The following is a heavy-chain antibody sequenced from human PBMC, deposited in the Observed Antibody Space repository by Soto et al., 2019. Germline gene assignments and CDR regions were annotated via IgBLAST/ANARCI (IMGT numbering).Heavy chain of an antibody. CDR2: IYTGDTT. D-gene: IGHD3-22*01. CDR3: AREFYDSSSGYYQYYFDY. V-gene: IGHV3-53*01. CDR1: GFTVRSNY. J-gene: IGHJ4*02. Sequence: PGGSLRLSCAVSGFTVRSNYMSWVRQAPGKGPEWVSVIYTGDTTDYADSVKGRFTISRDNSKNTVDLQMNSLRAEDTAVYYCAREFYDSSSGYYQYYFDYWGQGALVTVSS.